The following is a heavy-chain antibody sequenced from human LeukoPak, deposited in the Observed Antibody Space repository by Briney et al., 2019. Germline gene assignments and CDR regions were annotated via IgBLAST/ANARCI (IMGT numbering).Heavy chain of an antibody. Sequence: GGSLRLSCAASGFTFSSYGMHWVRQAPGKGLEWVAFIRYDESKRYHTDSVKGRFTISRDNSKNTLYLQMNSLRAEDTAVYYCAKSPYVSSASLEGLDYWGQGTLVTVSS. V-gene: IGHV3-30*02. D-gene: IGHD6-19*01. CDR1: GFTFSSYG. J-gene: IGHJ4*02. CDR2: IRYDESKR. CDR3: AKSPYVSSASLEGLDY.